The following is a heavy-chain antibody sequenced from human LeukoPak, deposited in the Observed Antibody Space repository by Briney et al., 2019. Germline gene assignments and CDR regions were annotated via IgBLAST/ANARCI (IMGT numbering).Heavy chain of an antibody. J-gene: IGHJ6*03. CDR2: ISSSSSTI. V-gene: IGHV3-48*04. Sequence: GGSLRLSCAASGFTFSSYSMNWVRQAPGKGLEWVSYISSSSSTIYYADSVKGRFTISRDNAKNSLYLQMNSLRAEDTAVYYCVRENLEDTFYYYMDVWGKGTTVTVSS. CDR3: VRENLEDTFYYYMDV. CDR1: GFTFSSYS. D-gene: IGHD2-15*01.